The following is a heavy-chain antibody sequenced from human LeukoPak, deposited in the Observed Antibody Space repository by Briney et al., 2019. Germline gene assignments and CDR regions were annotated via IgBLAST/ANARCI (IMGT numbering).Heavy chain of an antibody. CDR3: AKDRLGGPYFFHY. CDR1: GFTFTSDA. V-gene: IGHV3-23*01. Sequence: GRSLTLSCPFSGFTFTSDAMSWVRPAPGKGLEWVSTIGGTGVRTYYADSVKGRFNISRDNSKNTLYLQINSLRAEDTAVYFCAKDRLGGPYFFHYWGQGTLVTVSS. D-gene: IGHD3-16*01. CDR2: IGGTGVRT. J-gene: IGHJ4*02.